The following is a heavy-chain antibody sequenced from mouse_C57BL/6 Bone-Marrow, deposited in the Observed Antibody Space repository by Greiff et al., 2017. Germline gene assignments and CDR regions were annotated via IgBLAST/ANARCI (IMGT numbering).Heavy chain of an antibody. CDR2: IDPSDSET. D-gene: IGHD1-1*01. J-gene: IGHJ3*01. Sequence: QVQLQQPGAELVRPGSSVKLSCKASGYTFTSYWMHWVKQRPIQGLEWIGNIDPSDSETHYNQKFKDKATLTVDKSSSTAYMQLSSLTSEDSAVYYCARREYYYDSSPFAYWGQGTLVTVSA. CDR3: ARREYYYDSSPFAY. V-gene: IGHV1-52*01. CDR1: GYTFTSYW.